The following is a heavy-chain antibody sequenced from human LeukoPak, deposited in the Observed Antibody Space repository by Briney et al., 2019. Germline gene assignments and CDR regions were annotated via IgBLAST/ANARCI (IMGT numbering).Heavy chain of an antibody. J-gene: IGHJ4*02. CDR2: ISHSGST. CDR1: GGSFSGYY. D-gene: IGHD3-22*01. V-gene: IGHV4-34*01. Sequence: SETLSLTCAVYGGSFSGYYWSWIRQPPGKGLEWIGEISHSGSTNYNPSLKSRVTISVDTSKNQFSLKLSSVTAADTAVYYCASRLYYDSSGSTGRFDYWGQGTLVTVSS. CDR3: ASRLYYDSSGSTGRFDY.